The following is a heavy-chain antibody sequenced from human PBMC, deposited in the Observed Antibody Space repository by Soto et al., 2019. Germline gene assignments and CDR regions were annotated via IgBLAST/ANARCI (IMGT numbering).Heavy chain of an antibody. V-gene: IGHV3-9*01. D-gene: IGHD1-20*01. CDR2: INENSGSL. J-gene: IGHJ4*02. CDR3: AKDANWSLDF. CDR1: GFTFGDYA. Sequence: SLRLSCAASGFTFGDYAMHWVRQAPGKGLEWISSINENSGSLDYADSVKGRFTISRDNAKNSLYLQMNSLRIEDTALYYCAKDANWSLDFWGQGTLVTVSS.